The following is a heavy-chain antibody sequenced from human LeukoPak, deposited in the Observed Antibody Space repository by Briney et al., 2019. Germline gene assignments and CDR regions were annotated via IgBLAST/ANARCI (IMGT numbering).Heavy chain of an antibody. J-gene: IGHJ5*02. CDR1: GGSISSYY. CDR2: IYYSESA. D-gene: IGHD6-13*01. CDR3: ARQEQQLIYNWFDP. Sequence: SETLSLTCTVSGGSISSYYWSWIRQPPGKGLEWIGYIYYSESANYNPSLKSRVTISVDTSKNQFSLRLTSVTAADTAVYYCARQEQQLIYNWFDPWGQGTLVTVSS. V-gene: IGHV4-59*01.